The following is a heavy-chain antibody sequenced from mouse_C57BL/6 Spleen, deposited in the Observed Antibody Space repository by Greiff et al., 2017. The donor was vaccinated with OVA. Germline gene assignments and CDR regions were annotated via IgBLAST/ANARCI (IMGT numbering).Heavy chain of an antibody. Sequence: EVHLVESGGGLVKPGGSLKLSCAASGFTFSSYAMSWVRQTPEKRLEWVATISDGGSYTYYPDNVKGRFTISRDNAKNNLYLQMSHLRSEDTAMYYCAREGTTVVARSWYFDVWGTGTTVTVSS. D-gene: IGHD1-1*01. V-gene: IGHV5-4*01. CDR3: AREGTTVVARSWYFDV. CDR1: GFTFSSYA. J-gene: IGHJ1*03. CDR2: ISDGGSYT.